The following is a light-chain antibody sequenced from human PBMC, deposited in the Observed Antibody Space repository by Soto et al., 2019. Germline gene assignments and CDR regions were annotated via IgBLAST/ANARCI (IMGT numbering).Light chain of an antibody. CDR3: QQYNNWPRT. Sequence: ILLTHTTNPLSLSPGERATLSCRASQSVSSSYLAWYQQKPGQAPRLLIYGASSRATGIPARFSGSGSGTEFTLTISSLQSEDFAIYSCQQYNNWPRTFGQGTRLEIK. J-gene: IGKJ5*01. CDR1: QSVSSSY. V-gene: IGKV3-15*01. CDR2: GAS.